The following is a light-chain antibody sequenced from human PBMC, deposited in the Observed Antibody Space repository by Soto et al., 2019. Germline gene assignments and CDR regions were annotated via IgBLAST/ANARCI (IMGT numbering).Light chain of an antibody. V-gene: IGKV1-13*02. CDR2: DAS. J-gene: IGKJ4*01. Sequence: AIHLTQSPSSLSASVGDRVTMTCRTSQGISNAVAWYQQKPGKSPKFLMYDASSLQSGVPSRFSGSGSGTEFTLTISSLQPEDYATYYCQQFYSYPLVTFGGGTKVDVK. CDR1: QGISNA. CDR3: QQFYSYPLVT.